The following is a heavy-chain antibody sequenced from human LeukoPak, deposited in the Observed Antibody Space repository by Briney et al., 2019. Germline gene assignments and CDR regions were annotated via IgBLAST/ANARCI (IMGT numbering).Heavy chain of an antibody. D-gene: IGHD1-26*01. Sequence: GGSLRLSCAASGFTFSNYGIHWVRQAPGRGLEWVALIWYDGSNKYYADSVKGRFTISRDNSKNTLYLQMNSLRAEDTAVYYCARRIVGIDYWGQGTLVTVSS. J-gene: IGHJ4*02. CDR3: ARRIVGIDY. CDR2: IWYDGSNK. CDR1: GFTFSNYG. V-gene: IGHV3-33*01.